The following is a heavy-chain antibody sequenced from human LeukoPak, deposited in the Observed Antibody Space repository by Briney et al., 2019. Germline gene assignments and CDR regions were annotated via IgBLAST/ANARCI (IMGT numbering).Heavy chain of an antibody. J-gene: IGHJ6*02. CDR1: GYTFTGYY. CDR2: INPNSGGT. V-gene: IGHV1-2*02. CDR3: ARVPSYYYYGMDA. Sequence: ASVKVSCKASGYTFTGYYMHWVRQAPGQGLEWMGWINPNSGGTNYAQKFQGRVTMTRDTSISTAYMELSRLRSDDTAVYYCARVPSYYYYGMDAWGQGTTVTVSS.